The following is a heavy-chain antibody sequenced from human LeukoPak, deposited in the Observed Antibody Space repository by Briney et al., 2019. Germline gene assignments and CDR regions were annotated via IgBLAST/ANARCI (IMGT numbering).Heavy chain of an antibody. CDR2: IKQDGSEK. V-gene: IGHV3-7*03. Sequence: GGSLRLSCAASGFTFSNYWMSWVRLAPGKGLEWVANIKQDGSEKYYVDSVKGRFTISRDNAKNSLYLQMNSLRAEDTAVYYCARGTAAAATFDYWGQGTLVTVSS. CDR3: ARGTAAAATFDY. J-gene: IGHJ4*02. CDR1: GFTFSNYW. D-gene: IGHD6-13*01.